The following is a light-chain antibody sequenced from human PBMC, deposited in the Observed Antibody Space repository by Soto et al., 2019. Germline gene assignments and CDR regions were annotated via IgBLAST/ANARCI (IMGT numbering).Light chain of an antibody. J-gene: IGKJ1*01. V-gene: IGKV3-20*01. CDR1: QSVSSSF. CDR2: GAS. CDR3: QRYVTSPWA. Sequence: EIVLTQSPCTLSLSPGERATLSCRASQSVSSSFLAWYQQKPGQAPSLLIYGASNRATGIPDRFSGSGSGTDFTLTISILAHEDFAVYYCQRYVTSPWAFGQGTKVAIE.